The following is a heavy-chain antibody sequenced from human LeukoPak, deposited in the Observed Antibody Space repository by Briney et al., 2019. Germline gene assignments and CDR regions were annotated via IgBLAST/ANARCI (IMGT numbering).Heavy chain of an antibody. CDR3: ARSLKSNSRDAFDI. V-gene: IGHV4-59*01. J-gene: IGHJ3*02. CDR1: GDSISSYY. Sequence: SQTLSLTCTVSGDSISSYYWSWIRQPPGKGLEWIGQMYYSGSAKYNPSLKSRATTSVDTSKNQFSLKLSSVTAADTAVYYCARSLKSNSRDAFDIWGPGTMVTVSS. CDR2: MYYSGSA. D-gene: IGHD2/OR15-2a*01.